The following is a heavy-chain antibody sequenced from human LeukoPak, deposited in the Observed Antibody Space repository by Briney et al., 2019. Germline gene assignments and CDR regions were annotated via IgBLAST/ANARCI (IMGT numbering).Heavy chain of an antibody. CDR1: GGSISSSGYY. V-gene: IGHV4-39*07. CDR2: IYYSGSA. Sequence: KASETLSFTCTVSGGSISSSGYYWSWIRQPPGKGLEWIGTIYYSGSAYYNPSLKTQVTISVDTSKNQFSLKLSSVTAADTAVYYCARVVGVLDSGSSRVQHWGQGTLVTVSS. J-gene: IGHJ1*01. D-gene: IGHD1-26*01. CDR3: ARVVGVLDSGSSRVQH.